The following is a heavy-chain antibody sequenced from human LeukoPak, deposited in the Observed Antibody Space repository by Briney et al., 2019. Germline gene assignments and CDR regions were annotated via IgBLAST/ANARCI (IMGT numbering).Heavy chain of an antibody. Sequence: HPGGSLRLSCAASGFTFSSYAMSWVRQAPGKGLEWVSAISGSGGSTYYADSVKGRFTISRDNSKNTLYLQMNSLRAEDTAVYYCAKDSRVESSSWYGASDYYYYYYIDVWGKGTTVTISS. V-gene: IGHV3-23*01. D-gene: IGHD6-13*01. J-gene: IGHJ6*03. CDR2: ISGSGGST. CDR3: AKDSRVESSSWYGASDYYYYYYIDV. CDR1: GFTFSSYA.